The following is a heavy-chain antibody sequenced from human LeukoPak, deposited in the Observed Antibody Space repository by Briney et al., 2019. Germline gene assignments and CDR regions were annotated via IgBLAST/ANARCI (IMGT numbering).Heavy chain of an antibody. CDR1: GYSFTTYW. V-gene: IGHV5-51*01. CDR3: ARHRGYCSSTSCQKNYFDY. Sequence: PGESLKISGKGSGYSFTTYWICGVGQMPGKGLEWMGIIYAGDSDTRYSPSFQGQVTISAEKSISAAYRKWSSLEAADTAIYYCARHRGYCSSTSCQKNYFDYWGQGTLVTVSS. D-gene: IGHD2-2*01. CDR2: IYAGDSDT. J-gene: IGHJ4*02.